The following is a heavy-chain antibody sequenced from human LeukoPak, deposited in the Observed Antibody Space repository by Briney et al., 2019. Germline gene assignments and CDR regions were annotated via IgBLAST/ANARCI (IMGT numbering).Heavy chain of an antibody. D-gene: IGHD3-3*01. Sequence: GGSLRLSCAASGFTFSSYAMSWVRQAPGKGLEWVSAISGSGSGTFYTDSVKGRFTLSRDNSINTVDLQMNSLRAEDTAVYYCVKEYHSRGFGAYFDYWGQGTLVTVSS. CDR1: GFTFSSYA. V-gene: IGHV3-23*01. CDR3: VKEYHSRGFGAYFDY. J-gene: IGHJ4*02. CDR2: ISGSGSGT.